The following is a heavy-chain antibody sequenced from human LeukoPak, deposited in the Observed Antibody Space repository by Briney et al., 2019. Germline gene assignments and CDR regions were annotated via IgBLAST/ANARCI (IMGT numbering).Heavy chain of an antibody. V-gene: IGHV3-23*01. J-gene: IGHJ4*02. D-gene: IGHD3-3*01. CDR2: ISGSGGST. CDR1: GFTFSSYA. Sequence: SGGSLRLSCAASGFTFSSYAMSWVRQAPGKGLEWVSAISGSGGSTYYADSVKGRFTISRDNSKNTLYLQMNSLRAEDTAVYYCAKDLLRSGYYMDWGQGTLVTVSS. CDR3: AKDLLRSGYYMD.